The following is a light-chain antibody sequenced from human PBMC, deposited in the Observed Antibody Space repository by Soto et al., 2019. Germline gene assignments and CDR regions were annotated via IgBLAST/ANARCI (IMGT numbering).Light chain of an antibody. CDR2: EVT. CDR1: SSDVGGYNY. CDR3: SSYIRSSSSWV. V-gene: IGLV2-11*01. Sequence: QSALTQPRSVSGSPGQSVTISCTGTSSDVGGYNYVSWYQQHPGKAPKLIIYEVTNRPSGVSDRFSGSKSGNTASLTISGLQAEDEADYHCSSYIRSSSSWVFGGGTKLTVL. J-gene: IGLJ3*02.